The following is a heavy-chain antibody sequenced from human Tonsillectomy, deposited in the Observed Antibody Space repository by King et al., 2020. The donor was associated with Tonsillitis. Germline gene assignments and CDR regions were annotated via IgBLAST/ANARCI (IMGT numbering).Heavy chain of an antibody. Sequence: VQLVESGGGLGKPGGSLRLSCAASGFTFSSYDLNWVRRAPGKVLEWVSSIDSSSSHIYYAESVKGRFTISRDNAKNSLYLQMNSLRGEDTAVYYCARYGGGSFDYWGQGTLVTVSS. V-gene: IGHV3-21*01. CDR2: IDSSSSHI. J-gene: IGHJ4*02. CDR3: ARYGGGSFDY. D-gene: IGHD3-10*01. CDR1: GFTFSSYD.